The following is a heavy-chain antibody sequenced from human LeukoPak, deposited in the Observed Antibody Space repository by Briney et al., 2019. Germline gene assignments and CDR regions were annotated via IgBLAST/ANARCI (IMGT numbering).Heavy chain of an antibody. Sequence: GGSLRLSCAASGFTFSSYSMNWVRQAPGKGLEWVSSISSSSSYIYYADSVKGRFTISRDNAKNSLYLQMNGLRAEDTAVYYCARVSTVTLAFDYWGQGTLVTVSS. CDR3: ARVSTVTLAFDY. CDR2: ISSSSSYI. V-gene: IGHV3-21*01. D-gene: IGHD4-11*01. J-gene: IGHJ4*02. CDR1: GFTFSSYS.